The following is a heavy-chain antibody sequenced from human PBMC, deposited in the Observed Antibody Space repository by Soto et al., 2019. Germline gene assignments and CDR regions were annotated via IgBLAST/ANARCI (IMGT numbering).Heavy chain of an antibody. D-gene: IGHD5-12*01. CDR3: AKDRRVATTN. Sequence: VSLRLSCAASGFTVSSNYMSWVRQAPGKGVEWVSVIYNGGSTYYADSVKGRFTISRDNSKNTLYLQMNSLRAEDTAVYYCAKDRRVATTNWGQGTLVTVSS. V-gene: IGHV3-66*01. CDR2: IYNGGST. J-gene: IGHJ4*02. CDR1: GFTVSSNY.